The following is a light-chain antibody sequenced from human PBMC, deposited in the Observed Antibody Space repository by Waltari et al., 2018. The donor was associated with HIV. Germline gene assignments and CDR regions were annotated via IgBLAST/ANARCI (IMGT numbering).Light chain of an antibody. J-gene: IGLJ2*01. CDR2: EFN. CDR3: SSYTSRTTSVI. V-gene: IGLV2-14*01. Sequence: QSALTQPASVSGSPGQSITISCTGTSDDVGDYSYVSWYQQFPGNAPKPLIYEFNKRPSGISRRFSGSRSGNSASLTISGLQAEDEGDYFCSSYTSRTTSVIFGGGTMLTVL. CDR1: SDDVGDYSY.